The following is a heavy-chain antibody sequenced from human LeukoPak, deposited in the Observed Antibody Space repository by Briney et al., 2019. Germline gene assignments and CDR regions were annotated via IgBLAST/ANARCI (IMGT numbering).Heavy chain of an antibody. J-gene: IGHJ6*02. V-gene: IGHV3-23*01. Sequence: GGSLRLSCTASGFTFSSYTMSWVRQAPGKGLERVSGISGRSDSIYYADSVEGRFTISRDYSKSTVDLQMNSLRAEDTAVYYCAREKWERHHCGVDVWGQGTTVTVSS. CDR1: GFTFSSYT. CDR3: AREKWERHHCGVDV. CDR2: ISGRSDSI. D-gene: IGHD1-26*01.